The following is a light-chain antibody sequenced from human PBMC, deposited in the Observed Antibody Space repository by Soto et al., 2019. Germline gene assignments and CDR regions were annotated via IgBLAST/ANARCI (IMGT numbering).Light chain of an antibody. Sequence: EIVLTQSPATLSLSPGERATLSCRASQSVSSDLVWYQQKPGQAPRLLIYDATNRATGIPARFSGSGSGTEFTLTISSLEPEDFAVYYCQQRSNWPRSFGQGTRLEMK. V-gene: IGKV3-11*01. CDR1: QSVSSD. J-gene: IGKJ5*01. CDR2: DAT. CDR3: QQRSNWPRS.